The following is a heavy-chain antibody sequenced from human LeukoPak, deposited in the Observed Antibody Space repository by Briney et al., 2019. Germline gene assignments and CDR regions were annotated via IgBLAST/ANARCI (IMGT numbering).Heavy chain of an antibody. J-gene: IGHJ5*02. V-gene: IGHV3-7*04. D-gene: IGHD6-13*01. CDR3: ARAYSSPNWFDP. Sequence: PGGSLRLSCAASGFTFSSSWMSWVRQAPGKGLEWVANIKQDGSEKYYVDSVKGRFTISRDNAKNSLYLQMNSLRAEDTAVYYCARAYSSPNWFDPWGQGTLVTVSS. CDR2: IKQDGSEK. CDR1: GFTFSSSW.